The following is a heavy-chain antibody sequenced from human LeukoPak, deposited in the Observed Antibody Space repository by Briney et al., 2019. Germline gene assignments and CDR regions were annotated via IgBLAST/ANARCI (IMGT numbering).Heavy chain of an antibody. Sequence: SETLSLTCTVSGGSISSSSYYWGWIRQPPGKGLEWIGSIYYSGSTYYNPSLKSRATISVDTSKNQFSLEMSSVTAADTAVYYCARERLAMVGGVLPKEAWGWFDPWGQGTLVTVSS. CDR1: GGSISSSSYY. V-gene: IGHV4-39*07. CDR3: ARERLAMVGGVLPKEAWGWFDP. J-gene: IGHJ5*02. CDR2: IYYSGST. D-gene: IGHD3-10*01.